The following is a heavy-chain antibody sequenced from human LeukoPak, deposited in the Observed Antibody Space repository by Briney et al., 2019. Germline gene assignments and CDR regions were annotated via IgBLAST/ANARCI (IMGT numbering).Heavy chain of an antibody. CDR2: ISTSGTP. CDR3: ARGPY. V-gene: IGHV4-61*02. Sequence: PSETLSLTCTVSGDSISSGDYYWNWIRQPAGKRLEWIGRISTSGTPNYNPSFRGRLTISIDTSKNQFSLNLRSVTAAETGIYYCARGPYRGQGTLVTVSS. CDR1: GDSISSGDYY. J-gene: IGHJ4*02.